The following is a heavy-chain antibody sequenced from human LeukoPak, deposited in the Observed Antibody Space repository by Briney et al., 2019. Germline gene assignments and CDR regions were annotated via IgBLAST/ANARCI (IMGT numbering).Heavy chain of an antibody. D-gene: IGHD2-8*02. CDR2: ISGDGYSP. CDR3: AKVLVSRILNDAFDI. Sequence: GGSLRLSCAASGFTFDDYAMHWVRQAPGKGLEWVSLISGDGYSPYYSDSVQGRFTISRDNGRNSLYLQMNSLRAEDTALYYCAKVLVSRILNDAFDIWGQGTRVTVSS. J-gene: IGHJ3*02. CDR1: GFTFDDYA. V-gene: IGHV3-43*02.